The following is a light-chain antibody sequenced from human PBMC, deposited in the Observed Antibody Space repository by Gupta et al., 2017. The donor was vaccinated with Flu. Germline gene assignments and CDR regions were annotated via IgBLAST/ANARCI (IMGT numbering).Light chain of an antibody. J-gene: IGLJ3*02. CDR1: RSNIRAGYD. CDR2: GHS. CDR3: QSFDNSQSSDSRLGDKV. V-gene: IGLV1-40*01. Sequence: QSALTQPPSVSGAPGQRVTISCTGSRSNIRAGYDVHWYQQLPGTAPKLLIYGHSNRPSGVPDRFSGSTSGTSASLAITGLQAEDEADYYCQSFDNSQSSDSRLGDKVFGGGTKLTVL.